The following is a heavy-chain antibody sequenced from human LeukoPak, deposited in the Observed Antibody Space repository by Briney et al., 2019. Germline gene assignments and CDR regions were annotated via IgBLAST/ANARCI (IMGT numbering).Heavy chain of an antibody. CDR1: GYTFTSYG. CDR2: ISAYNGNR. V-gene: IGHV1-18*01. CDR3: AREAMATIGGYYYYMDV. D-gene: IGHD5-24*01. Sequence: VASVKVSCKASGYTFTSYGISWVRQAPGQGLEWMGWISAYNGNRNYAQKLQGRVTMTTDTSTSTAYMELRSLRSDDTAVYYCAREAMATIGGYYYYMDVWGKGTTVTVSS. J-gene: IGHJ6*03.